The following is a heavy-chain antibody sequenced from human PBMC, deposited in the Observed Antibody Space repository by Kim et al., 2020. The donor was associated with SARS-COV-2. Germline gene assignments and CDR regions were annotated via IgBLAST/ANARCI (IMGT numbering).Heavy chain of an antibody. Sequence: ASVKVSCKASGYTFTSYYVHWVRQAPGQGLEGMGTINSSGGSTNYAQKFQGRVTMTRDTSTTTVYMELSSLRSEDTAVYYCARRFSSSSPIDYWGQGTLVTVSS. J-gene: IGHJ4*02. CDR1: GYTFTSYY. CDR2: INSSGGST. V-gene: IGHV1-46*01. D-gene: IGHD6-6*01. CDR3: ARRFSSSSPIDY.